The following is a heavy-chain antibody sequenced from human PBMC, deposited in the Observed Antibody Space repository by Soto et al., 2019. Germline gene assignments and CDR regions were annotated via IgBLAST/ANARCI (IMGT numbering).Heavy chain of an antibody. J-gene: IGHJ5*02. V-gene: IGHV3-30*04. CDR3: AKGDPMSQWLVPWFDP. CDR1: GFTFSSYA. Sequence: PGGSLRLSCAASGFTFSSYAMHWVRQAPGKGLEWVAVISYDGSNKYYADSVKGRFTISRDNSKNTLYLQMNSLRAEDTAVYNCAKGDPMSQWLVPWFDPWGQGTLVTVSS. D-gene: IGHD6-19*01. CDR2: ISYDGSNK.